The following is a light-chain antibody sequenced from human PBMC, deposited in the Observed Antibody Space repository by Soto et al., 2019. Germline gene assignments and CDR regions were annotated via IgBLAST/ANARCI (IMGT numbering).Light chain of an antibody. CDR1: SSDVGAYYS. V-gene: IGLV2-14*01. CDR3: SSYTSGSSHYV. CDR2: GVT. J-gene: IGLJ1*01. Sequence: QSALTQPASVSGSPGQSITTSCTGTSSDVGAYYSVSWYQHHPGKAPKLIIYGVTNRPSGVSNRFSGSKSGNTASLTISGLQAEDEADYHCSSYTSGSSHYVFGTGTKLTVL.